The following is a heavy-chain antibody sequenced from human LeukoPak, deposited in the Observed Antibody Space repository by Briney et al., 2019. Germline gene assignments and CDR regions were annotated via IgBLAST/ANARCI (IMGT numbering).Heavy chain of an antibody. J-gene: IGHJ4*02. CDR3: ARGIAAAAKPFYPYYFDY. CDR2: MYHSGST. Sequence: KPSETLSLTCTVSGYSISSGYYWGWIRQPPGKGLEWIGSMYHSGSTFYNPSLKSRITISVDTSKNQFSLRLSSVTAADTAIYYCARGIAAAAKPFYPYYFDYWGQGTLVTVSS. CDR1: GYSISSGYY. D-gene: IGHD6-13*01. V-gene: IGHV4-38-2*02.